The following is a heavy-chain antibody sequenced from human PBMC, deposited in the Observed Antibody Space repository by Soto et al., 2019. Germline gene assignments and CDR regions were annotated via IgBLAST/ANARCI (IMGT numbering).Heavy chain of an antibody. Sequence: SETLSLTCAVSGDSIRSSHWWSWVRQPPGKGLEWIGETFHSGSTTYNPSLRRRVTISADKSKNQFSLRLTSVIAADTAVYYCAKINGDSLFFDYWGQGXLVTVSS. CDR1: GDSIRSSHW. J-gene: IGHJ4*02. CDR2: TFHSGST. D-gene: IGHD4-17*01. CDR3: AKINGDSLFFDY. V-gene: IGHV4-4*02.